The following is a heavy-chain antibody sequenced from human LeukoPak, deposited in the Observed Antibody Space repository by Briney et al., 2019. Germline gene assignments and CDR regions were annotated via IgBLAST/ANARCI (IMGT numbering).Heavy chain of an antibody. CDR1: GYSFTSYW. V-gene: IGHV5-51*01. J-gene: IGHJ6*02. CDR3: ARDFRCGSGCKGMDV. CDR2: IYPGDSDT. Sequence: GESLKISCKGSGYSFTSYWIGWVRQMPGKGLEGMGIIYPGDSDTRYSPSFQGQVTISADKSISTAYLQWSSLKASDSAMYYCARDFRCGSGCKGMDVWGQGTTVTVSS. D-gene: IGHD6-19*01.